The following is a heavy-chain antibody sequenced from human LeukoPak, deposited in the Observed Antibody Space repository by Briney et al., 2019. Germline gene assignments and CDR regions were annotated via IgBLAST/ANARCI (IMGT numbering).Heavy chain of an antibody. V-gene: IGHV3-11*03. CDR1: GFTFSDYY. J-gene: IGHJ4*02. CDR2: ISSSSSYT. Sequence: GGSLRLSCAASGFTFSDYYMSWIRQAPGKGLEWVSYISSSSSYTNYADSVKGRFTISRDNAKNSLYLQMSSLRAEDTAVYYCAGGIAAAGYYFDYWGQGTLVTVSS. CDR3: AGGIAAAGYYFDY. D-gene: IGHD6-13*01.